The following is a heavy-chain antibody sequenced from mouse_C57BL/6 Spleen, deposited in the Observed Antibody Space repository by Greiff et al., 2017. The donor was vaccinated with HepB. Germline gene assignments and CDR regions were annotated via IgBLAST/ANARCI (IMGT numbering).Heavy chain of an antibody. Sequence: EVKVEESGGGLVKPGGSLKLSCAASGFTFSDYGMHWVRQAPEKGLEWVAYISSGSSTIYYADTVKGRFTISRDNAKNTLFLQMTSLRSEDTAMYYWARSIHYGSSGAMDYWGQGTSVTVSS. CDR2: ISSGSSTI. V-gene: IGHV5-17*01. CDR3: ARSIHYGSSGAMDY. J-gene: IGHJ4*01. D-gene: IGHD1-1*01. CDR1: GFTFSDYG.